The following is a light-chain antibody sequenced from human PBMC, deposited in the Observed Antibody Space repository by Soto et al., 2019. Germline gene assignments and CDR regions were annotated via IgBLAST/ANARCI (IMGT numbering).Light chain of an antibody. CDR3: ETWYSNTHKV. Sequence: QLVLTQSSSASASLGSSVKLTCILSSGHSTYIIAWHQQQPGKAPRFLMTLDRSGSYNRGSGVPDRFSGSSSGADRYLTISNLQFEDEGDYYCETWYSNTHKVFGGGPQLTVL. J-gene: IGLJ3*02. CDR2: LDRSGSY. CDR1: SGHSTYI. V-gene: IGLV4-60*02.